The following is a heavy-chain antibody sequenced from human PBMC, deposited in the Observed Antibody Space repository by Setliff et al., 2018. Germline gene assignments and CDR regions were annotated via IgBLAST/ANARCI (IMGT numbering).Heavy chain of an antibody. Sequence: SVKVSCKASGGTFRSDGFNWVRQAPGQGLEWMGRVIPVFRTANYAQKFQGRVTISADESTRTAYMELSSLRAEDTAVYFCASIDWGENFYNTDVWGKGTTVTVSS. V-gene: IGHV1-69*13. CDR3: ASIDWGENFYNTDV. CDR1: GGTFRSDG. CDR2: VIPVFRTA. J-gene: IGHJ6*03. D-gene: IGHD7-27*01.